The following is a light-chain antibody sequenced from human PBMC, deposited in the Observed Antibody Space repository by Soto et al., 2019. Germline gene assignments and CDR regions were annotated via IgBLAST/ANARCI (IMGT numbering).Light chain of an antibody. J-gene: IGLJ2*01. CDR3: ETWDNYTPVV. CDR1: SGQSTYT. V-gene: IGLV4-60*02. CDR2: VERSGTY. Sequence: QSVPTQSSSASASLGSSVKLTCTLSSGQSTYTIAWHQQQPGKAPRFLMKVERSGTYNRGSGIPDRFSGSSSGADRYLTVSNLQFEDEADYYCETWDNYTPVVFGGGTKLTVL.